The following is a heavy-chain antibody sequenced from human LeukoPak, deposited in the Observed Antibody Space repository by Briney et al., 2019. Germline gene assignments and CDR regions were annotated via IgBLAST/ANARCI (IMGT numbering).Heavy chain of an antibody. V-gene: IGHV1-69*13. CDR2: IIPIFGTA. CDR3: AGGDGDYALDY. Sequence: ASVKVSCKASGGTFSSYAISWVRQAPGQGLEWMGGIIPIFGTANYAQKFQGRVTITADESTSTAYMELSSLRPEDTAVYYCAGGDGDYALDYWGQGTLVTVSS. J-gene: IGHJ4*02. CDR1: GGTFSSYA. D-gene: IGHD4-17*01.